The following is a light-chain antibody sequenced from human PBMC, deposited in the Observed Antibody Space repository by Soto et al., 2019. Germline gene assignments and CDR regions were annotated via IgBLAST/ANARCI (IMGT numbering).Light chain of an antibody. CDR1: QSILHSPTHNTY. CDR3: HQYFSLPRT. J-gene: IGKJ1*01. V-gene: IGKV4-1*01. CDR2: WAS. Sequence: DVVMTQSPDSLAVSLGERATINCKSSQSILHSPTHNTYLAWYQKKPGQPPKLLIYWASSRESGVPGRFSVSGSGTDFTLTINSLQAEDAAVYYCHQYFSLPRTFGQGTKVEIK.